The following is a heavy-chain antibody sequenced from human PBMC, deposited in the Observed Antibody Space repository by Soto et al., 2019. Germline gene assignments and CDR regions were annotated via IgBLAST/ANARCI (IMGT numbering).Heavy chain of an antibody. CDR2: MNPNSGNT. J-gene: IGHJ4*02. V-gene: IGHV1-8*01. Sequence: QVQLVQSGAEVKKPGASVKVSCKASGYTFTSYDINWVRQATGQGLEWMGWMNPNSGNTGYAQKFQGRVTMTRNTSKSTAYMELRRLRSEDTAVYYCARGGERWLQLHLSDYWGQGTLVTVSS. D-gene: IGHD5-12*01. CDR1: GYTFTSYD. CDR3: ARGGERWLQLHLSDY.